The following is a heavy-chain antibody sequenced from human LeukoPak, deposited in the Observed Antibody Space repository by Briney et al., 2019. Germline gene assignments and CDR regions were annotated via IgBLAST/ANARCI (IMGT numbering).Heavy chain of an antibody. CDR2: INHSGST. D-gene: IGHD2-15*01. Sequence: SETLSLTCAVYGGSFSGYYWSWIRQPPGKGLEWIGEINHSGSTNYNPSLKSRVTISVDTSKNQFSLKLSSVTAADTAVYYCARGHKDIVVVVAAYFDYWGQGTLVTVSS. CDR3: ARGHKDIVVVVAAYFDY. CDR1: GGSFSGYY. V-gene: IGHV4-34*01. J-gene: IGHJ4*02.